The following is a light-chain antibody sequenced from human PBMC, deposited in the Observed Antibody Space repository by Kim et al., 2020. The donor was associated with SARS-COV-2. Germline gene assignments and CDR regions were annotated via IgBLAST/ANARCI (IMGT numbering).Light chain of an antibody. Sequence: SPGESATLSCRASQSVSSYLAWYQQNPGQAPRLLIYDASNRATGIPARFSGSGSGTDFTLTISSLEPEDFAVYYCQQRSNWPPITFGQGTRLEIK. CDR3: QQRSNWPPIT. CDR1: QSVSSY. V-gene: IGKV3-11*01. CDR2: DAS. J-gene: IGKJ5*01.